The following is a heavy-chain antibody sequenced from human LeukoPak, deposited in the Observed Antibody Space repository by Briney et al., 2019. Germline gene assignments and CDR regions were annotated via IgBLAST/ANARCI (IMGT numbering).Heavy chain of an antibody. D-gene: IGHD2-15*01. Sequence: SQTLSLTCTVSGGSISSGGYYWSWIRQPPGKGLEWIGYIYHSGSTYYNPSLKSRVTISVDRSKNQFSLKLSSVTAADTAVYYCARRRDCPGGTCYPYYFDYWGQGTLVTASS. CDR3: ARRRDCPGGTCYPYYFDY. V-gene: IGHV4-30-2*01. CDR1: GGSISSGGYY. CDR2: IYHSGST. J-gene: IGHJ4*02.